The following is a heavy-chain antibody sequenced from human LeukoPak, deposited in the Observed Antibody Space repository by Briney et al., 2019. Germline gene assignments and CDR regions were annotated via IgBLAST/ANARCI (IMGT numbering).Heavy chain of an antibody. Sequence: SETLSLTCTVSGGSISSYYWSWIRQPPGKGLEWIGYIYYSGSTNYNPSLMSRVTISVDTSKNQFSLKLSSVTAADTAVYYCARVSDSSGRSAFDIWGQGTMVTVSS. CDR2: IYYSGST. CDR3: ARVSDSSGRSAFDI. V-gene: IGHV4-59*01. D-gene: IGHD3-22*01. CDR1: GGSISSYY. J-gene: IGHJ3*02.